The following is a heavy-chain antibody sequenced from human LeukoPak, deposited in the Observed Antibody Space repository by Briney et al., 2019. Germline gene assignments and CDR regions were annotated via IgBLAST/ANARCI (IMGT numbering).Heavy chain of an antibody. Sequence: PGGSLRLSCAASGFTFDDYAMHWVRQAPGKGLVWVSRINSDGSSTSYADSVKGRFTISRDNAKNTLYLQMNSLRAEDTAVYYCARDYGSGSYPDYWGQGTLVTVSS. D-gene: IGHD3-10*01. CDR2: INSDGSST. V-gene: IGHV3-74*01. CDR3: ARDYGSGSYPDY. J-gene: IGHJ4*02. CDR1: GFTFDDYA.